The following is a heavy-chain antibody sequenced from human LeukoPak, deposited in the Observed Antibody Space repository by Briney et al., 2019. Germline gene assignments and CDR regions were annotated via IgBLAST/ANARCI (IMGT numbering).Heavy chain of an antibody. Sequence: PGRSLRLSCAASGFTFSSYAMGWVPQASGKGLEWVSAISGSGGSTYYADSVKGRFTISRDNSKNTLYLQINSLRAEDTAVYYRAKASYCSSTSCYPSNPNWFDPWGQRTLVTVSS. V-gene: IGHV3-23*01. CDR2: ISGSGGST. CDR1: GFTFSSYA. CDR3: AKASYCSSTSCYPSNPNWFDP. J-gene: IGHJ5*02. D-gene: IGHD2-2*01.